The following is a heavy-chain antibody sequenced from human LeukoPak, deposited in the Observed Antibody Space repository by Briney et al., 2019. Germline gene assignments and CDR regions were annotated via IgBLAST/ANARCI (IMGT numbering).Heavy chain of an antibody. CDR2: ISGSGGTT. V-gene: IGHV3-23*01. CDR3: AKVPHAREPYFDY. CDR1: GFTFSSYA. Sequence: GGSLRLSCAASGFTFSSYAMSWVREAPGKGLEWVSAISGSGGTTFYADSVKGRFTISRDNSKKTLYLQMSSLRAENTAVYYCAKVPHAREPYFDYWGQGTLGTGSS. J-gene: IGHJ4*02. D-gene: IGHD1-14*01.